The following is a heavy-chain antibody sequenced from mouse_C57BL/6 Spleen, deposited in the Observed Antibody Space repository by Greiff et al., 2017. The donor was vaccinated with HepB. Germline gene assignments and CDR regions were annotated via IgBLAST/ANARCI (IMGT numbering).Heavy chain of an antibody. CDR3: TRENWDVYFDD. V-gene: IGHV5-9-1*02. CDR1: GFTFSSYA. D-gene: IGHD4-1*01. CDR2: ISSGGDYI. Sequence: EVKLVESGAGLVKPGGSLKLSCAASGFTFSSYAMSWVRQTPEKRLEWVAYISSGGDYIYYADTVKGRFTISRDNARNTLYLQMSSLKSEDTAMYYCTRENWDVYFDDWGQGTTLTVAS. J-gene: IGHJ2*01.